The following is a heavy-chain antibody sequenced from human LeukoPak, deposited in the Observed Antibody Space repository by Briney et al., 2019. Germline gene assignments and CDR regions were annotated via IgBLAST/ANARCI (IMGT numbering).Heavy chain of an antibody. CDR3: ASGEGVGSGSYYLDY. V-gene: IGHV5-51*01. J-gene: IGHJ4*02. Sequence: KCGESLKISCKGSGYSFISYWIGWVRPMPGKGLEWMGIIHPGDSDTRYSPSFQGQFTISADKSISTAYLQWSSLKASDTAIYYCASGEGVGSGSYYLDYWGQGTLVTVSS. CDR1: GYSFISYW. D-gene: IGHD3-10*01. CDR2: IHPGDSDT.